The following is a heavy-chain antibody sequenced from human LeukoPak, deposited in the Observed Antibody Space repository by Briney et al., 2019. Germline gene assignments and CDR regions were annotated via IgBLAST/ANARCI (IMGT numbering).Heavy chain of an antibody. Sequence: GYTFTXXXMHWXRQAPGQGREWMGXXNPKSCGTNYAQKFQGWVTMTRDTSISTAYMELSRLRSDDTAVYYCARDYYGSGSNVFDYWGQGTLVTVSS. V-gene: IGHV1-2*04. CDR3: ARDYYGSGSNVFDY. J-gene: IGHJ4*02. CDR1: GYTFTXXX. CDR2: XNPKSCGT. D-gene: IGHD3-10*01.